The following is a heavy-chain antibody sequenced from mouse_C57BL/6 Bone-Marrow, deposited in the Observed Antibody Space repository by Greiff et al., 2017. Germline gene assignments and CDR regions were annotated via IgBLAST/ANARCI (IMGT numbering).Heavy chain of an antibody. J-gene: IGHJ1*03. D-gene: IGHD1-1*01. Sequence: EVQLQQSGPELVKPGASVKISCKASGYTFTDYYMNWVKQSHGKSLEWFGDINPNNGGTSYNQKFKGKATLTVDKSSSTAYMELRSLTSEDSAVYYCARGVLRSNWYFDVWGTGTTVTVSS. CDR3: ARGVLRSNWYFDV. CDR2: INPNNGGT. CDR1: GYTFTDYY. V-gene: IGHV1-26*01.